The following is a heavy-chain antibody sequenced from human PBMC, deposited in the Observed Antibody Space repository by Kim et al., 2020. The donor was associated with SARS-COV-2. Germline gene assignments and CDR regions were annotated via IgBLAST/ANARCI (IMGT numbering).Heavy chain of an antibody. D-gene: IGHD3-10*01. CDR2: IKSKTDGGTT. V-gene: IGHV3-15*01. J-gene: IGHJ4*02. CDR3: TKDWVREYYGSGSYYKTLDY. Sequence: GGSLRLSCAASGFTFSNAWMSWVRQAPGKGLEWVGRIKSKTDGGTTDYAAPVKGRFTISRDDSKNTLYLQMNSLKTENTAVYYCTKDWVREYYGSGSYYKTLDYWGQGTLVTVSS. CDR1: GFTFSNAW.